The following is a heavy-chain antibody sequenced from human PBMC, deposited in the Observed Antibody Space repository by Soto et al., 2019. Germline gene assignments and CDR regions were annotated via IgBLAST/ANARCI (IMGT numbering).Heavy chain of an antibody. V-gene: IGHV3-33*01. CDR1: GFTFSSYG. D-gene: IGHD3-10*01. CDR3: ATTSYPITMVRGVIDYYYGMDV. Sequence: GASLRLSSAASGFTFSSYGMHWVRQAPGKGLEWVAVIWYDGSNKYYADSVKGRFTISRDNSKNTLYLQMNSLRAEDTAVYYCATTSYPITMVRGVIDYYYGMDVWGQGT. J-gene: IGHJ6*02. CDR2: IWYDGSNK.